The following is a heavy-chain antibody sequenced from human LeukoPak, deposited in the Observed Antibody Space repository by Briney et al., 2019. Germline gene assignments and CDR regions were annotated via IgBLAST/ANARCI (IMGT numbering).Heavy chain of an antibody. Sequence: GGSLRLSCAASGFTLSSYGMHWVRQAPGKGLEWVAVISYDGSNKYYADSVKGRFTISRDNSKNTLYLQMNSLRAEDTAVYYCAKDPGYYGSGSYYNLGDYYYGMDVWGQGTTVTVSS. CDR1: GFTLSSYG. CDR3: AKDPGYYGSGSYYNLGDYYYGMDV. V-gene: IGHV3-30*18. J-gene: IGHJ6*02. CDR2: ISYDGSNK. D-gene: IGHD3-10*01.